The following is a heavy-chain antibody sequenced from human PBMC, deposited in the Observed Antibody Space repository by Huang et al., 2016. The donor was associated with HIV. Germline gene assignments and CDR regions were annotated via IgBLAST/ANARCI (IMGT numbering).Heavy chain of an antibody. D-gene: IGHD3-22*01. CDR1: GFSISSYW. V-gene: IGHV3-74*01. J-gene: IGHJ4*02. Sequence: EVQLVEPGGGLVQPGGSLRLSCTASGFSISSYWMHWVRQAPGKGLVGVSRINSDGSSTSYADSGKGRFTISRDNAKNTLYLQMNSLRAEDTAVYYCARDPRIQSWLNFFDYWGQGTLVSVSS. CDR3: ARDPRIQSWLNFFDY. CDR2: INSDGSST.